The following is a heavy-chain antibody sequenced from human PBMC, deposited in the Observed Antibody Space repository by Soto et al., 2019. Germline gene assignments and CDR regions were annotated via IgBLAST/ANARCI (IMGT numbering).Heavy chain of an antibody. Sequence: QVQLVESGGGVVQPGRSLTLSCAAAGFAFGNYGIQWVRQAPGKGLQWVAVIWSDGSSKYYGDSVKGRFTISRDNSKNTVYLQMTSLRAEDTAVYYCARDWWEEPSSNETVSKFDYWGKGTVVTVSS. V-gene: IGHV3-33*01. D-gene: IGHD1-26*01. CDR3: ARDWWEEPSSNETVSKFDY. J-gene: IGHJ4*02. CDR1: GFAFGNYG. CDR2: IWSDGSSK.